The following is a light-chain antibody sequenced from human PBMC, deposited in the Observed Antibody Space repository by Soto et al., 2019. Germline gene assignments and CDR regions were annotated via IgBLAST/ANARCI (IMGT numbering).Light chain of an antibody. CDR3: QSFDSSLSGWL. CDR2: GNS. V-gene: IGLV1-40*01. Sequence: HSVLTQPPSVSGAPGQRVTVSCTGSSSNIGAGFDVHWYQQLPGTAPRLLIYGNSNRPSGVPDRFSGSKSGTSASLAITGLQAEDEADYYCQSFDSSLSGWLFGGGTKVTVL. J-gene: IGLJ3*02. CDR1: SSNIGAGFD.